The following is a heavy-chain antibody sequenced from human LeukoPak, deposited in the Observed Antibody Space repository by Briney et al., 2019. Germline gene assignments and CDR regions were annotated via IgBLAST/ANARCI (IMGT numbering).Heavy chain of an antibody. CDR3: ARNLGDYDILTGQIYYYYMDV. CDR1: GFTFSNYG. D-gene: IGHD3-9*01. Sequence: PGGSQRLSCAASGFTFSNYGLSWVRQAPGKGLEWVSGITGSGGSTYYADSVKGRFTISRDNSKNTLYLQMNSLRAEDTAVYYCARNLGDYDILTGQIYYYYMDVWGKGTTVTVSS. V-gene: IGHV3-23*01. J-gene: IGHJ6*03. CDR2: ITGSGGST.